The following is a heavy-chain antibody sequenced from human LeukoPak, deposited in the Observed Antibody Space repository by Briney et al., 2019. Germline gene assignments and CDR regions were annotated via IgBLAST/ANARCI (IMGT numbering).Heavy chain of an antibody. Sequence: GRSLRLSCAASGFTFSSYAMHWVRQAPGKGLQWVAVISYDGSNKYYADSVKGRFTISRDNSKNTLYLQMNSLRAEDTAVYYCARDNSSGWRPAPECFQHWGQGTLVTVSS. J-gene: IGHJ1*01. D-gene: IGHD6-19*01. CDR2: ISYDGSNK. V-gene: IGHV3-30*04. CDR1: GFTFSSYA. CDR3: ARDNSSGWRPAPECFQH.